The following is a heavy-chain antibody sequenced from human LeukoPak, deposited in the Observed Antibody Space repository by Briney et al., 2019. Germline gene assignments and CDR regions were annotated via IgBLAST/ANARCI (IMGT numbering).Heavy chain of an antibody. V-gene: IGHV3-49*03. J-gene: IGHJ4*02. Sequence: PGGSLRLSCTASGFTFGDYAMSWFRQAPGKGLEWVGFIRSKAYGGTTEYAASVKGRFTISRDDSKSIAYLQMNSLKTEDTAVYYCTRPSIAAAGILDYWGQGTLVTVSS. CDR1: GFTFGDYA. CDR2: IRSKAYGGTT. CDR3: TRPSIAAAGILDY. D-gene: IGHD6-13*01.